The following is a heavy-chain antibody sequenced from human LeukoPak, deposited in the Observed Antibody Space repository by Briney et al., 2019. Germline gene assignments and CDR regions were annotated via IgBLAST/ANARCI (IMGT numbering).Heavy chain of an antibody. V-gene: IGHV3-21*01. Sequence: GGSLRLSCAASGFTFSSYSMNWVRQAPGKGLEWVSSISTSSVYIYYADSVKGRFTISRDNARNSLYLQMNSLRAEDTAVYYCAREDYYGSGHFDYWGQGTLVTVSS. CDR1: GFTFSSYS. J-gene: IGHJ4*02. D-gene: IGHD3-10*01. CDR2: ISTSSVYI. CDR3: AREDYYGSGHFDY.